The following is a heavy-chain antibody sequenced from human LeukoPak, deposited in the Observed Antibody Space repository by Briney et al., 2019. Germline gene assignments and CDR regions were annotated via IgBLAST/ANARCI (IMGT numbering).Heavy chain of an antibody. D-gene: IGHD6-13*01. CDR3: ASEPSAAGVI. V-gene: IGHV3-23*01. J-gene: IGHJ4*02. CDR1: GFTFNNYA. Sequence: GGSLRPSCAASGFTFNNYALSWVRQAPGKGLEWVSGISASGDSTFYAGSVKGRFTISRDTSKNTLYLQMNSLRAEDTAVYYCASEPSAAGVIWGQGTLVTVSS. CDR2: ISASGDST.